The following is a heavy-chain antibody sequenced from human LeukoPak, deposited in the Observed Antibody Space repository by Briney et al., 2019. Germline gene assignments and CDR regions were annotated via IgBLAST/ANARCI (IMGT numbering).Heavy chain of an antibody. CDR2: INHSGST. J-gene: IGHJ5*02. D-gene: IGHD2-2*01. Sequence: SETLSLTCAVYGGSFSGYYWSWIRQPPGKGLEWIGEINHSGSTNYNPSLKSRVTISVGTSKNQFSLKLSSVTAADTAVYYCARCCVRSSTSWEYPANWFDPWGQGTLVTVSS. CDR3: ARCCVRSSTSWEYPANWFDP. V-gene: IGHV4-34*01. CDR1: GGSFSGYY.